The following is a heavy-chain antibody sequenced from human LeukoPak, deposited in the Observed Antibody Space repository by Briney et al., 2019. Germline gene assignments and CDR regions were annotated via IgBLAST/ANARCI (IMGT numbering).Heavy chain of an antibody. CDR2: INPNSGGT. V-gene: IGHV1-2*02. D-gene: IGHD3-10*01. CDR1: GYTFTDYY. Sequence: GASVKVSCKASGYTFTDYYIHWVRQAPGQGLEWMGWINPNSGGTNYARKFQGRVTMTRDTSISTAYMELSRLTSDDTAVYYCATRAYYGSGSYYYPLNYWGQGTLVTVSS. CDR3: ATRAYYGSGSYYYPLNY. J-gene: IGHJ4*02.